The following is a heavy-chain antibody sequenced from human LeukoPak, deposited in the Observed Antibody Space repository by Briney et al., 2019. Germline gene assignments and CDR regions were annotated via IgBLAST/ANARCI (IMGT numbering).Heavy chain of an antibody. CDR3: ARSGYFAYCEY. J-gene: IGHJ4*02. CDR1: GGSISSSNW. CDR2: IYHGGST. D-gene: IGHD2-21*01. Sequence: PSETLSLTCAVSGGSISSSNWWSWVRQPPGKGLEWIGEIYHGGSTNYNPSLKSRVTISVDKSKDQFSLKLSSVTAADTAAYYCARSGYFAYCEYWGQGTLVTVSS. V-gene: IGHV4-4*02.